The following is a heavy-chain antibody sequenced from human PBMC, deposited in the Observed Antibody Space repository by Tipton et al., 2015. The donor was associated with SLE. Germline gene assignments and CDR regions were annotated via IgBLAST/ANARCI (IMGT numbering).Heavy chain of an antibody. CDR2: FYHSGST. Sequence: GLVKPSETLSLICNVSGHSISSGYYWGWIRQFPGKGLEWIGSFYHSGSTYYNPSLKSRVTISVDTSKNQFSLKLTPVTAADTAIYYCSRGGAISKWLDPWGQGTLVTVSS. J-gene: IGHJ5*02. V-gene: IGHV4-38-2*02. CDR3: SRGGAISKWLDP. D-gene: IGHD4/OR15-4a*01. CDR1: GHSISSGYY.